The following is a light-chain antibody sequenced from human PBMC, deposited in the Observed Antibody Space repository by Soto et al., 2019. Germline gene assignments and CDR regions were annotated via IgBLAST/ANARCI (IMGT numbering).Light chain of an antibody. V-gene: IGKV3-20*01. CDR2: GAS. J-gene: IGKJ2*01. CDR3: QHYGSSPPYT. CDR1: QSVSSSY. Sequence: EIVLTQSPGTLSLSPGERATLSCRASQSVSSSYLAWYQQKPGQAPRLLIYGASSRATGISDRFSGWGSGTDFTLTISRLEAEDSAVYYCQHYGSSPPYTFGQGTKLKIK.